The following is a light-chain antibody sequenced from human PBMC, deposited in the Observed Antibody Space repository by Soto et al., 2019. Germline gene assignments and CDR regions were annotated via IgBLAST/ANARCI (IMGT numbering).Light chain of an antibody. CDR3: QQYGSSPGT. Sequence: IVMTQSPGTLSLSPGERATLSCRASQSVSSSYLAWYQQKPGQAPRLLIYGASSRATGIPDRFSGSGSGTDFTLTINRLEPEDFAVYYCQQYGSSPGTFGQGTKVDIK. CDR2: GAS. V-gene: IGKV3-20*01. CDR1: QSVSSSY. J-gene: IGKJ1*01.